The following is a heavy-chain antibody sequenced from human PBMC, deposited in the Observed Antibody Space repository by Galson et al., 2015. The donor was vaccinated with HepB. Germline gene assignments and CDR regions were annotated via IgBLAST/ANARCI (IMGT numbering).Heavy chain of an antibody. Sequence: SVKVSCKASGYTFTSYAMHWVRQAPGQRLEWMGWINAGNGNTKYSQKFQGRVTITRDTSASTAYMELSSLRSEDTAVYYCARDQVDDIVATIVYRDAFDIWGQGTMVTVSS. CDR3: ARDQVDDIVATIVYRDAFDI. V-gene: IGHV1-3*01. CDR1: GYTFTSYA. CDR2: INAGNGNT. J-gene: IGHJ3*02. D-gene: IGHD5-12*01.